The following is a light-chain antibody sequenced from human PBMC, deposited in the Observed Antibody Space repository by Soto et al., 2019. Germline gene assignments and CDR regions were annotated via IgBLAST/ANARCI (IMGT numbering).Light chain of an antibody. V-gene: IGKV1-33*01. Sequence: DIQMTQSPSSLSASVGDRVTITCQASQDISSYLSWYQQKPGKAPKLLIYDASKLEPGVPSRFSGSGSGTDFTFTISSLQPEDIATYYCQQYDYLPYTFGQGTKLEIK. CDR1: QDISSY. J-gene: IGKJ2*01. CDR3: QQYDYLPYT. CDR2: DAS.